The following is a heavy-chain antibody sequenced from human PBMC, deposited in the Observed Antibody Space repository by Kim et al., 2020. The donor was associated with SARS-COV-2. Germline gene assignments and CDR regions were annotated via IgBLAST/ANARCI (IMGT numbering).Heavy chain of an antibody. CDR3: ARHERPIAWFGKLMGLFDP. V-gene: IGHV4-59*08. D-gene: IGHD3-10*01. CDR1: GGSISSYY. CDR2: IYYSGNT. J-gene: IGHJ5*02. Sequence: SETLSLTCTVSGGSISSYYWSWIRQPPGKGLEWIGYIYYSGNTNYNPSLKSPGTISVDTSKNQFSLKLSSVTPADTAVYYCARHERPIAWFGKLMGLFDPWGPGTLVTVSS.